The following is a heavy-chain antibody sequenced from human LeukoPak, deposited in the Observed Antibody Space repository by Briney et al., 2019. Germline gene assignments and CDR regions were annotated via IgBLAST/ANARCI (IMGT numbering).Heavy chain of an antibody. Sequence: ASVKVSCKASGYTFTSYYMHWVRQAPGQGLEWMGWINPNSGGTNYAQKFQGRVTMTRDTSISTAYMELSRLRSDDTAVYYCARDGVTMVRGAMFDYWGQGTLVTVSS. J-gene: IGHJ4*02. CDR3: ARDGVTMVRGAMFDY. CDR2: INPNSGGT. V-gene: IGHV1-2*02. D-gene: IGHD3-10*01. CDR1: GYTFTSYY.